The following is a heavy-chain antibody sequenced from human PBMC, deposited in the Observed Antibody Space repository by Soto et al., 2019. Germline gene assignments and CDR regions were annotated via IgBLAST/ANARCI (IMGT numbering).Heavy chain of an antibody. D-gene: IGHD5-18*01. CDR1: GSTFSSYG. Sequence: GSLRLSCAASGSTFSSYGMHWVRQAPGKGLEWVTIISYDGSNKYYADSVKGRFTISRDNSKNTLYLQMNSLRAEDTAVYYCAKVIYGYTYGYYYYYGMDVWGQGT. CDR2: ISYDGSNK. V-gene: IGHV3-30*18. CDR3: AKVIYGYTYGYYYYYGMDV. J-gene: IGHJ6*02.